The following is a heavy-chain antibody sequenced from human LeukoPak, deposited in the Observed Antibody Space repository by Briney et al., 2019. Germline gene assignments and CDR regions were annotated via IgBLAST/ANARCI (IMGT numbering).Heavy chain of an antibody. CDR1: GFSFSNYA. CDR2: ITGSDLNT. J-gene: IGHJ5*02. D-gene: IGHD3-22*01. V-gene: IGHV3-23*01. Sequence: GGSLRLSCAASGFSFSNYAMTWVRQAPGKGLQWISAITGSDLNTYYADSVKGRFTISRDNSKNTLYVQMNSLRAEDTAVYYCAKGNYYDSSAYNWFDPWGQGTLVTVSS. CDR3: AKGNYYDSSAYNWFDP.